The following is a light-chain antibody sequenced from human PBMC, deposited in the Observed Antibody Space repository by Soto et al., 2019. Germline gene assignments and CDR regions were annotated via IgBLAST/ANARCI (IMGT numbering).Light chain of an antibody. V-gene: IGKV1-5*03. CDR3: QQYNSYSWT. CDR2: KAS. CDR1: QIISSW. Sequence: DIQMTQSPSTLSASVGDRVTISCRASQIISSWLAWYQQKPGKAPKLLIYKASNLESGVPSRFSGSGSGTEFTLTISSLQPDDFATYYCQQYNSYSWTFGQGTKVDIK. J-gene: IGKJ1*01.